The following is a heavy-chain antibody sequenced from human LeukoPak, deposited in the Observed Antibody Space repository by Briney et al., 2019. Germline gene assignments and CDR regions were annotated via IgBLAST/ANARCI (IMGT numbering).Heavy chain of an antibody. CDR2: ISSSGSTI. J-gene: IGHJ4*02. Sequence: GGSLRLSRAASGFTFSDYYMSWIRQAPGKGLEWVSYISSSGSTIYYADSVKGRFTISRDNAKNSLYLQMNSLRAEDTAVYYCARDRIAARQLADYWGQGTLVTVSS. CDR1: GFTFSDYY. D-gene: IGHD6-6*01. CDR3: ARDRIAARQLADY. V-gene: IGHV3-11*04.